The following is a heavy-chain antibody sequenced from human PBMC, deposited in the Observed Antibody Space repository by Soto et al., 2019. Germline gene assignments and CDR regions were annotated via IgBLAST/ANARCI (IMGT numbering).Heavy chain of an antibody. V-gene: IGHV3-66*01. D-gene: IGHD2-21*01. J-gene: IGHJ6*02. CDR2: VYRGGTT. CDR3: AREDSDYYYAMDV. Sequence: EVPLVESGGGLVQPGGSLRLSCAASGFTVSSNYMTWVRQAPGKGLEWVSVVYRGGTTYYADSVKGRFTISRDNSKNTLYLQMNSLRAEDTAVYYCAREDSDYYYAMDVWGQGTTVTVSS. CDR1: GFTVSSNY.